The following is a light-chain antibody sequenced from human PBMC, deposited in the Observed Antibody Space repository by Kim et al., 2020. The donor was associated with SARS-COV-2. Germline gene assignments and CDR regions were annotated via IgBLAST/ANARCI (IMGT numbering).Light chain of an antibody. CDR1: TYDIGAYNC. J-gene: IGLJ2*01. V-gene: IGLV2-14*03. Sequence: QSALTQPASVSASLGQSITISCTGTTYDIGAYNCVSWYQQHPGKAPKLLIYAVSNRPSGISSRFSGSKSGNTASLTISGLQPEDEAEYYCNSLISTNSFGVFGGGTRLTVL. CDR2: AVS. CDR3: NSLISTNSFGV.